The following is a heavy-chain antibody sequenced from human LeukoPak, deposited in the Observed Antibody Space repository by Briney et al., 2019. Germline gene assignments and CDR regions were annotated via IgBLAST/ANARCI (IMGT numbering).Heavy chain of an antibody. D-gene: IGHD4-17*01. J-gene: IGHJ4*02. CDR1: GYTFTGYY. CDR2: INPSGGST. CDR3: ARDLYGDIGFDY. Sequence: APVKVSCKASGYTFTGYYMHWVRQAPGQGLEWMGIINPSGGSTSYAQKFQGRVTMTRDTSTSTVYMELSSLRSEDTAVYYCARDLYGDIGFDYWGQGALVTVSS. V-gene: IGHV1-46*01.